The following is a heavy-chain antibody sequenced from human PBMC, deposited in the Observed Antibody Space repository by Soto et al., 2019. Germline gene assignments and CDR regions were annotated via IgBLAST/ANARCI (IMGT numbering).Heavy chain of an antibody. CDR1: GYTFTSYY. Sequence: QVQLVQSGAEVKKPGASVKVSCKASGYTFTSYYMHWVRQAPGQGLEWMGIINPSGGSTSYAQKFQGRVTMTRDTSTSTVYMELSSLRSEDTAVYYCARRGELAYCGGDCYSPFDYWGQGTLVTVSS. J-gene: IGHJ4*02. D-gene: IGHD2-21*02. V-gene: IGHV1-46*01. CDR3: ARRGELAYCGGDCYSPFDY. CDR2: INPSGGST.